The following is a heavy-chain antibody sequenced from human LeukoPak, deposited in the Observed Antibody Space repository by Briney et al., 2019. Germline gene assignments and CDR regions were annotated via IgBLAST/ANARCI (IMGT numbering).Heavy chain of an antibody. CDR2: IYTSGST. J-gene: IGHJ2*01. CDR1: GGSFSGYY. D-gene: IGHD4-17*01. Sequence: PSETLSLTCAVYGGSFSGYYWSWIRQPAGKGLEWIGRIYTSGSTNYNPSLKSRVTMSVDTSKNQFSLKLSSVTAADTAVYYCARSFRRATVTTRYWYFDLWGRGTLVTVSS. CDR3: ARSFRRATVTTRYWYFDL. V-gene: IGHV4-59*10.